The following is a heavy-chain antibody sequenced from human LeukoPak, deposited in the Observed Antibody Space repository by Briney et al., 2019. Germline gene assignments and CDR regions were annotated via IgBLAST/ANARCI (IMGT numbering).Heavy chain of an antibody. CDR3: ARLGLFHYYYYGMDV. J-gene: IGHJ6*02. CDR2: IYYSGST. D-gene: IGHD3-22*01. V-gene: IGHV4-59*08. Sequence: SETLSLTCTVSGGSISSYYWSWIRQPPGKGLEWMGYIYYSGSTNYNPSLKSRVTISVDTSKNQFSLKLSSVTAADTAVYYCARLGLFHYYYYGMDVWGQGTTVTVSS. CDR1: GGSISSYY.